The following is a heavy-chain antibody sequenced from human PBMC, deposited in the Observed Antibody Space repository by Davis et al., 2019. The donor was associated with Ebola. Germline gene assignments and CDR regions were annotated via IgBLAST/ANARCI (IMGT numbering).Heavy chain of an antibody. CDR1: GSTFSNHA. Sequence: GGSLRLSCAAPGSTFSNHAMTWVRQAPGKGLEWVSSITASGRTTYYAASVKVHFTIPRDNSKNTLFLQMNSLRAGDSAVYYYARGPEMLYHDGNAFYDWGQGTLVTVSS. CDR2: ITASGRTT. D-gene: IGHD3-16*01. CDR3: ARGPEMLYHDGNAFYD. J-gene: IGHJ4*02. V-gene: IGHV3-23*01.